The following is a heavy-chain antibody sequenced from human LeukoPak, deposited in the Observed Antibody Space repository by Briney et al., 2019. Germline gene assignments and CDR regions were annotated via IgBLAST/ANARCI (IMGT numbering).Heavy chain of an antibody. J-gene: IGHJ4*02. Sequence: PGGSLRLSCAASGFTFSAYYMSWIRQAPGKGLEWVSYISSSGSTIYYADSVKGRFTISRDNAKNSLYLQMNSLRAEDTAVYYCARDRVASSGWSGGSIDYWGQGTLVTVSS. D-gene: IGHD6-19*01. CDR3: ARDRVASSGWSGGSIDY. CDR2: ISSSGSTI. V-gene: IGHV3-11*01. CDR1: GFTFSAYY.